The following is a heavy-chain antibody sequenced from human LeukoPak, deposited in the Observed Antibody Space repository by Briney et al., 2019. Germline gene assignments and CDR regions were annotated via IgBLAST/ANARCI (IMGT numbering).Heavy chain of an antibody. CDR2: ISSSSSYI. V-gene: IGHV3-21*01. J-gene: IGHJ4*02. Sequence: YPGGSLRLSCAVSGFTFSSYSMNWVRQAPGKGLEWVSCISSSSSYIYYADSVKGRFTISRDNSKNTLYLQMNSLRAEDTAVYYCAKGSDSSGYYGFDYWGQGTLVTVSS. D-gene: IGHD3-22*01. CDR1: GFTFSSYS. CDR3: AKGSDSSGYYGFDY.